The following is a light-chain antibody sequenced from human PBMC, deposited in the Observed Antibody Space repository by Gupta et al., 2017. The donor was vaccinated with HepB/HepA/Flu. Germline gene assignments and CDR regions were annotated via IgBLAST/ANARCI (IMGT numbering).Light chain of an antibody. CDR3: QQRSHWSIT. J-gene: IGKJ4*01. CDR1: QNIMRF. Sequence: EIELTQAPATLSLSPGERATPSCRASQNIMRFLAWYQQKPGQAPRLLIYDASNRATGIPARFSGSGSGTDFTLTISSLEPDDFAVYYCQQRSHWSITFGGGTKVEIK. CDR2: DAS. V-gene: IGKV3-11*01.